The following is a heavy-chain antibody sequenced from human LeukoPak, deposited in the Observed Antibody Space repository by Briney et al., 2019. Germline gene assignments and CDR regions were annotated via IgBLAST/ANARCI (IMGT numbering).Heavy chain of an antibody. CDR1: GFTFSSYD. V-gene: IGHV3-30*02. CDR2: IRYDGRNK. CDR3: AKGFRSAYFDY. Sequence: GGSLRLSCATSGFTFSSYDMHWVRQAPGKGLEWVAFIRYDGRNKYCADSVKGRFTISRDNSKNTLYLQMNSLRAEDTAVYYCAKGFRSAYFDYWGQGTLVTVSS. J-gene: IGHJ4*02.